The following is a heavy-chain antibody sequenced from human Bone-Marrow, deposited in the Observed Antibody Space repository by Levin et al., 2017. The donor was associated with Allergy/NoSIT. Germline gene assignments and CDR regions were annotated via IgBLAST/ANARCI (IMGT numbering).Heavy chain of an antibody. Sequence: GESLKISCKGSGYTFATYWIGWVRQMPGKGLEWMGIIYPGDSERRYNPSFQGQVTISADKSINTAYLQWSSLKASDTAIYFCARSRTSQQLGEYFQHWGPGTLVSVSS. V-gene: IGHV5-51*01. CDR3: ARSRTSQQLGEYFQH. CDR1: GYTFATYW. J-gene: IGHJ1*01. CDR2: IYPGDSER. D-gene: IGHD3-16*01.